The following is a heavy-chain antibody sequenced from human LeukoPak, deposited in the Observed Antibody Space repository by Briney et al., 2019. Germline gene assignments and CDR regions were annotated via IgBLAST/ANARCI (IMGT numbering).Heavy chain of an antibody. CDR2: INPNGGGT. V-gene: IGHV1-46*01. CDR3: ARDRETGGGPSDY. J-gene: IGHJ4*02. CDR1: GYTLTTRY. D-gene: IGHD3-16*01. Sequence: ASVKVSCKASGYTLTTRYIHWVRQAPGQGLEWMGIINPNGGGTSYAQKFQGRVTMTRDTSTSTVYMELSSLRSEDTAVYYCARDRETGGGPSDYWGQGTLVTVSS.